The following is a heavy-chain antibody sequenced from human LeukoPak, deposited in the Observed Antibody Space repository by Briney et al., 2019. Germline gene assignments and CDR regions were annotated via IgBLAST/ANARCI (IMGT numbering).Heavy chain of an antibody. CDR3: ARGGSSSWRRGTYYFDY. Sequence: ASVKVSCKASGYTFTSYDINWVRQATGQGLEWMGWMNPISGNTGYAQKFQGRVTMTRNTSISTAYMELSSLRSEDTAVYYCARGGSSSWRRGTYYFDYWGQGTLVTVSS. V-gene: IGHV1-8*01. CDR1: GYTFTSYD. D-gene: IGHD6-13*01. CDR2: MNPISGNT. J-gene: IGHJ4*02.